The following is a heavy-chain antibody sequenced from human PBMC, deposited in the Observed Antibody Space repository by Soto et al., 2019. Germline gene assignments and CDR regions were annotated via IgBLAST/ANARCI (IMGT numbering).Heavy chain of an antibody. CDR2: IVPKFGTT. J-gene: IGHJ5*02. D-gene: IGHD6-19*01. V-gene: IGHV1-69*01. Sequence: QVQLVQSGAEVKKPGSSVKVSCKTSGGTFSTHVIGWVRQAPGQGLEWMGGIVPKFGTTNYAHKFKGRVKITADESMSTAYMEVSRLTSEDTAVYYCVRGGSDNSGWYIWFDPWGQGTLVTVSS. CDR1: GGTFSTHV. CDR3: VRGGSDNSGWYIWFDP.